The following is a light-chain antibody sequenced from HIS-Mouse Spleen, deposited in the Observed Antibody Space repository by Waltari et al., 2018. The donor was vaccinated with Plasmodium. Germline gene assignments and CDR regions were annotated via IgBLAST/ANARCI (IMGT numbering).Light chain of an antibody. J-gene: IGKJ3*01. CDR2: GAS. V-gene: IGKV3-15*01. CDR3: QQYNNWSFT. Sequence: EIVMPKSPATLSVSPGERATLPCRASQSVSSNLAWYQQKPGQAPRLLIYGASTRATGIPARFSGSGSGTEFTLTISSLQSEDFAVYYCQQYNNWSFTFGPGTKVDIK. CDR1: QSVSSN.